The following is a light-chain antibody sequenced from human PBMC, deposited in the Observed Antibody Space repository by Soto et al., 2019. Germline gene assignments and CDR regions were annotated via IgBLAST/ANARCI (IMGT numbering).Light chain of an antibody. CDR2: GAS. CDR1: QSVRSN. Sequence: PGKRAPLSCRASQSVRSNLAWYQQKPGQAPRLLIYGASTRATGIPARFSGSGSGTEFTLTISSLEPEDFAVYYCQQYGSSSWTFGQGTKVDIK. CDR3: QQYGSSSWT. V-gene: IGKV3-15*01. J-gene: IGKJ1*01.